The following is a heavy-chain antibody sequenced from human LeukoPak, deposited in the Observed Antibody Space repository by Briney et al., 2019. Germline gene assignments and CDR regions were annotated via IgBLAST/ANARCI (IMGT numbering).Heavy chain of an antibody. V-gene: IGHV3-74*01. CDR2: ISGGGGST. Sequence: ARSLRLSCAPSAFSFSGNCLHWVRPAPGKGLVWVSRISGGGGSTTYADSVKGRFTVSRDNAKSSLYLQMDTLRADDTAVYYCARTAFRTAPYFYSWGQGTLVTV. CDR3: ARTAFRTAPYFYS. J-gene: IGHJ4*02. D-gene: IGHD1-1*01. CDR1: AFSFSGNC.